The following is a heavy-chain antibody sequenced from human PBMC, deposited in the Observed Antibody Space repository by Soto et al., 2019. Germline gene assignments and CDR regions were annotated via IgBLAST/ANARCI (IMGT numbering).Heavy chain of an antibody. CDR3: VGQRTTVPYQAYFDY. D-gene: IGHD2-2*01. CDR1: GGSVTNSSYY. CDR2: VYYRGRS. J-gene: IGHJ4*02. V-gene: IGHV4-39*01. Sequence: PSETLSLTCTVSGGSVTNSSYYWGWIRQSPGKGLEWIGSVYYRGRSYSKSSVNSRATTSVDTSKNRFSLSLNFVTASATAVYFCVGQRTTVPYQAYFDYWGQGALVTVSS.